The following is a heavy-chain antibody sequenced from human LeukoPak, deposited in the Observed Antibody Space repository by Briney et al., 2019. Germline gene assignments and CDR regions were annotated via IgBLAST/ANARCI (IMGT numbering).Heavy chain of an antibody. V-gene: IGHV3-23*01. J-gene: IGHJ4*02. CDR3: AKSSGTYTVTRLDY. CDR1: GFXFSSYA. D-gene: IGHD4-17*01. Sequence: GSLRLXXAASGFXFSSYAMSWVRQAPGKGLEWVSGISGSGGSTYYADSVKGRFTISRDNSKNTLYLQMNSLRAEDTAVYYCAKSSGTYTVTRLDYWGQGTLVTVSS. CDR2: ISGSGGST.